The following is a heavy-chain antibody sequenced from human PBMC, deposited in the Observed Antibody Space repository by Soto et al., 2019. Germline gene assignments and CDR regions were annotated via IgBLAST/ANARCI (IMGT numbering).Heavy chain of an antibody. CDR1: GYTFNSYG. V-gene: IGHV1-18*01. Sequence: QVQLVQSGAEVKKPGASVKVTCKASGYTFNSYGISWVRQAPGQGLEWMGWISAYNDNTNYAQNLQGRVTMTTDTSASTGYMELRSLRSDDTAVYYCARESPPADYWGQGTLVTVSS. J-gene: IGHJ4*02. CDR3: ARESPPADY. CDR2: ISAYNDNT.